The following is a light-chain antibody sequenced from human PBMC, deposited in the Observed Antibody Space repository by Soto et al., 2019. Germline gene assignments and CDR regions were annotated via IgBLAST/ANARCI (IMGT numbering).Light chain of an antibody. V-gene: IGLV2-14*01. Sequence: QSSLTQPASLSGSPGQSITISCTGTISDIGAYDYVSWFQQHPGKAPKLMISEVNNRPSGVSNRFSGSKSGNTAYLTISGLQVEDEAEYFRFSFTTTSTHVFGTGTKVTVL. CDR2: EVN. J-gene: IGLJ1*01. CDR1: ISDIGAYDY. CDR3: FSFTTTSTHV.